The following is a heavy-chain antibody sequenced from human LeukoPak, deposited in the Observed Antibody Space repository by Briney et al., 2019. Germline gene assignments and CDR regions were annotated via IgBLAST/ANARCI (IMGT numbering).Heavy chain of an antibody. V-gene: IGHV3-7*03. CDR3: ASWVMVRGLYGMDV. CDR2: IKEDGSSQ. CDR1: GFTFSHSW. J-gene: IGHJ6*02. D-gene: IGHD3-10*01. Sequence: GGSLRLSCVASGFTFSHSWMTWVRQAPGKGLEWVGHIKEDGSSQNYADSVKGRFTISRDNSKNTLYLQMNSLRAEDTAVYYCASWVMVRGLYGMDVWGQGTTVTVSS.